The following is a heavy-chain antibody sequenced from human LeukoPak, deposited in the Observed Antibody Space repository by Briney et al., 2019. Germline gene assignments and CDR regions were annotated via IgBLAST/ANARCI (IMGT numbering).Heavy chain of an antibody. Sequence: GGSLRLSCAASGFTFRNYVIHWVRQAPGKGLEWVAVISYDGSNKYYADSVKGRFTISRDNSKNTLYLQMNSLRAEDTAVYYCAKDYATVTTEYFDYWGQGTLVTVSS. CDR3: AKDYATVTTEYFDY. J-gene: IGHJ4*02. D-gene: IGHD4-17*01. V-gene: IGHV3-30*18. CDR1: GFTFRNYV. CDR2: ISYDGSNK.